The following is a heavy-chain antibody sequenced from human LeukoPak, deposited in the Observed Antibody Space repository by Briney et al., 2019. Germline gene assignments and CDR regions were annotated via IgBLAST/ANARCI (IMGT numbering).Heavy chain of an antibody. V-gene: IGHV4-38-2*02. D-gene: IGHD6-19*01. CDR1: GYSISDGYY. CDR2: VFQSGST. Sequence: SETLSLTCTVSGYSISDGYYWGWIRQPPRKGLEWIGSVFQSGSTNYNSSLKSRVTISVDTSKNQFSLKLGSVTAADTAVYYCARLRLWLSIRRAQKNWFDPWGQGTLVTVSS. J-gene: IGHJ5*02. CDR3: ARLRLWLSIRRAQKNWFDP.